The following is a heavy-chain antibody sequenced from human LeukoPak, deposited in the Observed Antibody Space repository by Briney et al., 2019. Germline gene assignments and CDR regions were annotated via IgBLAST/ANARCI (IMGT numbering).Heavy chain of an antibody. V-gene: IGHV4-39*07. CDR2: IYYSGIT. J-gene: IGHJ6*02. CDR1: GDSISTTNYY. D-gene: IGHD6-13*01. CDR3: ARSYSSSYLDV. Sequence: SETLSLTCAVSGDSISTTNYYWGWIRQPPGKGLEWIGIIYYSGITHYNPSLKSRVTILVDTSKNQFSLKLSSVTDADTAVYYCARSYSSSYLDVWGQGTTVTVSS.